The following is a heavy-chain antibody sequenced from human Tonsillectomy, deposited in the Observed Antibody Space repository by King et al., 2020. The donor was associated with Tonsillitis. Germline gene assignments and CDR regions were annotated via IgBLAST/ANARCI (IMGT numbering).Heavy chain of an antibody. J-gene: IGHJ4*02. D-gene: IGHD3/OR15-3a*01. Sequence: VQLVESGGGLVQPGGSLRLSCAASGFTVSNNYMSWVRQAPGKGLEWVSVIYSGGLTYYADSVKGRFTISRDNSKDTLYLQMNSLRVEDTAVYYCARDPWTSDTDYGGRGTRVTVSS. CDR2: IYSGGLT. CDR1: GFTVSNNY. V-gene: IGHV3-66*01. CDR3: ARDPWTSDTDY.